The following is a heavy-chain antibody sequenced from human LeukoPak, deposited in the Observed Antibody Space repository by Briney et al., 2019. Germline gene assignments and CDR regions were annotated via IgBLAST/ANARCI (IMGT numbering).Heavy chain of an antibody. V-gene: IGHV3-53*01. CDR1: GFTVSSNY. CDR3: ARAHAYSNYADY. D-gene: IGHD4-11*01. Sequence: GGSQRLSCAASGFTVSSNYMSWVRQAAGKGLEWVSVIYSGGNTYYADSVKGRFTISRDNSKNTLYLQMNSLRAEDTAVYYCARAHAYSNYADYWGQGTLVTVSS. J-gene: IGHJ4*02. CDR2: IYSGGNT.